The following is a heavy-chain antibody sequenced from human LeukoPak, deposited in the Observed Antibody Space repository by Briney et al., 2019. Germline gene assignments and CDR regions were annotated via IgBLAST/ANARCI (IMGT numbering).Heavy chain of an antibody. Sequence: PGGSLRLSCAASGFTFNTYGMNWVRQAPGKGLEWVAIIWYDGGIKYYADSVKGRFTISRDNSKNTLYLQMNSLRAEDTSVYYCATVRGGSGTYYNDYWGQGTLVTVSS. D-gene: IGHD3-10*01. CDR2: IWYDGGIK. V-gene: IGHV3-33*01. J-gene: IGHJ4*02. CDR3: ATVRGGSGTYYNDY. CDR1: GFTFNTYG.